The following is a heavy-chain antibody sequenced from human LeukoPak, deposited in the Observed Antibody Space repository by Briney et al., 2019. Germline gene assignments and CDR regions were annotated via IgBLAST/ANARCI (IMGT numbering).Heavy chain of an antibody. CDR1: GGSISSSSYY. V-gene: IGHV4-39*07. J-gene: IGHJ6*03. D-gene: IGHD4-17*01. Sequence: SETLSLTCTVSGGSISSSSYYWGWIRQPPGKGLEWIGSIYYSGSTYYNPSLKSRVTISVDTSKNQFSLKLSSVTAADTAVYYCARVGGDYPYYYYYYYMDVWGKGTTVTVSS. CDR3: ARVGGDYPYYYYYYYMDV. CDR2: IYYSGST.